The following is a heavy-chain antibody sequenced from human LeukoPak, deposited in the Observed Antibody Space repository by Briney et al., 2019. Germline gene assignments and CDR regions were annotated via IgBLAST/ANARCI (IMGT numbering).Heavy chain of an antibody. J-gene: IGHJ5*02. Sequence: GGSLRLSCAASGFTFSSYAMHWVRQAPGKGLEWVAVISYDGSNKYYADSVKGRFTISRDNSKNTLYLQMNSLRAEDTAVYYCAKERSFYGDYGDDNWFDPWGQGTLVTVSS. D-gene: IGHD4-17*01. V-gene: IGHV3-30*04. CDR1: GFTFSSYA. CDR2: ISYDGSNK. CDR3: AKERSFYGDYGDDNWFDP.